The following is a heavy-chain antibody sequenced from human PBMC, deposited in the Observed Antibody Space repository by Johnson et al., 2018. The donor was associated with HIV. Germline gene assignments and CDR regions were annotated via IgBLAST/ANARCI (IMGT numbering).Heavy chain of an antibody. CDR3: TTGGGNCGGDCYSVSDAFDI. D-gene: IGHD2-21*02. Sequence: MLLVESGGGLVKPGGSLRLSCAASGFTFSNAWMNWVRQAPGKGLEWVGRIKRKTDGGTTDYAAPVKGRFTISRDDSRNTLYLQMNSLKSEDTAVYCCTTGGGNCGGDCYSVSDAFDIWGQGTMVTVSS. CDR1: GFTFSNAW. CDR2: IKRKTDGGTT. V-gene: IGHV3-15*01. J-gene: IGHJ3*02.